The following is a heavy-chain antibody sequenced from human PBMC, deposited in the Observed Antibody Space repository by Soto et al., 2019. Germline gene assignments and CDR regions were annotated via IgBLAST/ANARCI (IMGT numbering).Heavy chain of an antibody. J-gene: IGHJ4*02. CDR3: TPYTMGGATGGGGG. V-gene: IGHV3-15*07. CDR2: IKSKTDGGTT. CDR1: GFTFSNAW. D-gene: IGHD3-10*01. Sequence: GGSLRLSCAASGFTFSNAWMNWVRQAPGKGLEWVGRIKSKTDGGTTDYAAPVKGRFTISRDDSKNTLYLQMNSLKTEKTAFFNVTPYTMGGATGGGGGWGQGTLVTVSS.